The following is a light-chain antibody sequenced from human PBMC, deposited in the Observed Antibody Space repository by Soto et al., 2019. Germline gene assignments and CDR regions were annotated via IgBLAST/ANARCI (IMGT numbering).Light chain of an antibody. CDR2: GAS. V-gene: IGKV3-15*01. CDR1: QSVGSY. Sequence: EIVLTQSPGTLSLSPGERATLSCRASQSVGSYLAWYQHKPGQAPRLLIYGASTRATGIPARFSGSGPGTEFTLTIGGLQSEDFAVYYCQQYKNWPPITFGQGTRLEIK. J-gene: IGKJ5*01. CDR3: QQYKNWPPIT.